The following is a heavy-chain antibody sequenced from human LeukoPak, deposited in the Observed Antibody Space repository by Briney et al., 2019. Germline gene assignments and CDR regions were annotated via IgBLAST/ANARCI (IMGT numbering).Heavy chain of an antibody. J-gene: IGHJ3*02. CDR3: ARVPTDYGNDAFDI. V-gene: IGHV4-39*07. D-gene: IGHD4-17*01. Sequence: SETLSLTCTVSSGSISTSNYYWGWVRQPPGKALEWIGNIFYTGSTYYSPSLKGRVTISLDTSRNQFSLKLSSVTAADTAVYYCARVPTDYGNDAFDIWGQGTMVTVSS. CDR2: IFYTGST. CDR1: SGSISTSNYY.